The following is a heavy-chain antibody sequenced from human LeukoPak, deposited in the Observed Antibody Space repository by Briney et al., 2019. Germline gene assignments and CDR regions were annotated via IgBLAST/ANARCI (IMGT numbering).Heavy chain of an antibody. CDR2: IRSKAYGGTT. D-gene: IGHD2-15*01. V-gene: IGHV3-49*04. J-gene: IGHJ6*02. Sequence: GGSLRLSCTASRFTFGDYAMNWVRQAPGKGLEWVGFIRSKAYGGTTEYAASVKGRFTISRDDSKSIAYLQMNSLKTEDTAVYYCTRDRIASYCSGGSCFPGMDVWGQGTTVTVSS. CDR1: RFTFGDYA. CDR3: TRDRIASYCSGGSCFPGMDV.